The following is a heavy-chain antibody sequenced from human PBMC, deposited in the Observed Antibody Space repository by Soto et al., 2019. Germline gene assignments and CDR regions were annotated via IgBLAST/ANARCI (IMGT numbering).Heavy chain of an antibody. CDR2: IYYSGST. D-gene: IGHD3-16*01. J-gene: IGHJ4*02. V-gene: IGHV4-59*01. CDR3: ARTYVWSYYFGY. Sequence: PSETLSLTCTVSGGSISSYYWSWIRQPPGKGLEWIGYIYYSGSTNYNPSLKSRVTISVDTSKNQFSLNLSSVTAADTAVYYCARTYVWSYYFGYWVQGTLVTVSA. CDR1: GGSISSYY.